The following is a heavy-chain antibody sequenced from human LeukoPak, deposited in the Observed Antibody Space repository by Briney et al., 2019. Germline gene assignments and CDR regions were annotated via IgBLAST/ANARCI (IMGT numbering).Heavy chain of an antibody. CDR3: ASAYSGSYLGY. J-gene: IGHJ4*02. D-gene: IGHD1-26*01. CDR1: GYTFTSYY. CDR2: INPSGGST. Sequence: ASVKVSCKASGYTFTSYYMHWVRQAPGQGLEWMGIINPSGGSTSYAQKFQGRVTMTRDMYTSTVYMELSSLRSEDTAVYYCASAYSGSYLGYWGQGTLVTVSS. V-gene: IGHV1-46*01.